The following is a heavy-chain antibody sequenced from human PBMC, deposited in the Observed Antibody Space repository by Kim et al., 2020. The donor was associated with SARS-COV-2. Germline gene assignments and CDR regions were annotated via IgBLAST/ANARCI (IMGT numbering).Heavy chain of an antibody. CDR2: IYYSGST. Sequence: SETLSLTCTVSGGSISSSSYYWGWIRQPPGKGLEWIGSIYYSGSTHYNPALKSRVTISVDTSKNQFSLKLSSVTAADTAVYYCTRDFPYGSGRGNWGQGTLVTVSS. CDR1: GGSISSSSYY. J-gene: IGHJ4*02. CDR3: TRDFPYGSGRGN. D-gene: IGHD3-10*01. V-gene: IGHV4-39*07.